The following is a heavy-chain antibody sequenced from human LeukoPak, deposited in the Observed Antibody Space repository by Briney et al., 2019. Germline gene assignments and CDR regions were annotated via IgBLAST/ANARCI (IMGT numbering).Heavy chain of an antibody. J-gene: IGHJ4*02. CDR1: GYTFTGYY. CDR3: ARDSRVSGDY. D-gene: IGHD2-2*01. CDR2: IDPNSGGT. V-gene: IGHV1-2*06. Sequence: GASVKVSCKTSGYTFTGYYIHWVRQAPGQGLEWLGRIDPNSGGTSYAHNFQGRVTMTRDTSISTAYMDLGSLRSDDTAVYYCARDSRVSGDYWGQGTLVTVSS.